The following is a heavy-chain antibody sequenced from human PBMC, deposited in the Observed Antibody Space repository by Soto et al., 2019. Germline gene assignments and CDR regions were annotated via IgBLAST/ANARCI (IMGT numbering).Heavy chain of an antibody. CDR3: ARGGLDYGDYDPNYYYGMDV. CDR2: ISYDGSNK. Sequence: QVQLVESGGGVVQPGRSLRLSCAASGFTFSSCAMHWVRQAPGKGLEWVAVISYDGSNKYYADSVKGRFTISRDNSKNTLYLQMNSLRAEDTAVYYCARGGLDYGDYDPNYYYGMDVWGQGTTVTVSS. V-gene: IGHV3-30-3*01. CDR1: GFTFSSCA. D-gene: IGHD4-17*01. J-gene: IGHJ6*02.